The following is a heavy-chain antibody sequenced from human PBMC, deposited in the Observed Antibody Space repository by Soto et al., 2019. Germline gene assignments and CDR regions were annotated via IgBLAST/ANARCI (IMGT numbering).Heavy chain of an antibody. Sequence: PXETLSLTCAVYGWSFSGYYWSWIRQPPGKGLDWIGEINHSGSTNYNPSLKSRVTISVDTSKNQFSLKLSSVTAADTAVYYCARGLTIFGVVIIPPYYYYGMDAWGQGTTVTVSS. CDR3: ARGLTIFGVVIIPPYYYYGMDA. V-gene: IGHV4-34*01. J-gene: IGHJ6*02. CDR1: GWSFSGYY. CDR2: INHSGST. D-gene: IGHD3-3*01.